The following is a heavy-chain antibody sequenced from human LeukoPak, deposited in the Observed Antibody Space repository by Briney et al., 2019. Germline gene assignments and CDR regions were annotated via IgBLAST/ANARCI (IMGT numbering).Heavy chain of an antibody. D-gene: IGHD6-19*01. V-gene: IGHV1-2*04. CDR2: INPNSGGT. J-gene: IGHJ6*04. CDR3: ARGAAVGGKYYYYCGMDV. Sequence: GASVKVPCKASGYTFTGYYMHWVRQASGQGLEWMSWINPNSGGTNYAQKFQGWVTMTRDTSISTAYMELSRLRSDDTAVYYCARGAAVGGKYYYYCGMDVWGKGTTVTVSS. CDR1: GYTFTGYY.